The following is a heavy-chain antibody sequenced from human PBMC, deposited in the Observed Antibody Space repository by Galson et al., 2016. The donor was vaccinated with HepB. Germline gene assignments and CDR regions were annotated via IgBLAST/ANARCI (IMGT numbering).Heavy chain of an antibody. D-gene: IGHD2-2*01. CDR2: ISGSGGNT. CDR1: GFTFSTYG. J-gene: IGHJ6*02. V-gene: IGHV3-23*01. Sequence: SLRLSCAASGFTFSTYGMHWVRQAPGKGLVWVSAISGSGGNTKYADSVKGRFTISRDKSKNTLFLQMNSLRAEDTAVYYCAKDSIIQLPIQSYYYYYGMDVWGHGTTVTVSS. CDR3: AKDSIIQLPIQSYYYYYGMDV.